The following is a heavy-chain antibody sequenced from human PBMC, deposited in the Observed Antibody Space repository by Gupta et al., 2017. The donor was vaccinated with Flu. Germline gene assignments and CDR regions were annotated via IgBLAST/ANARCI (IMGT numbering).Heavy chain of an antibody. Sequence: QVQLQQSGPVPVKPSQTLSPTCAIPGDSVPSKSSPWNWVRQSPSRGLEWLGRTYYRSKWYNDYAVSVKSRITINPDTSKNQFSLQLNSGTPEDTALYYCARLSPSYSSSWQFDYWGQGTLVTVSS. V-gene: IGHV6-1*01. CDR2: TYYRSKWYN. CDR1: GDSVPSKSSP. D-gene: IGHD6-13*01. J-gene: IGHJ4*02. CDR3: ARLSPSYSSSWQFDY.